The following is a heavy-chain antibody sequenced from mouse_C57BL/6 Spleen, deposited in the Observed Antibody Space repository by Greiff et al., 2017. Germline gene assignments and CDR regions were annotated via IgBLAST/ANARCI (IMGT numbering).Heavy chain of an antibody. Sequence: VQLQQSGAELVKPGASVKMSCKASGYTFTSYWITWVKQRPGQGLEWIGDIYPGSGSTNYNEKFKSKATLTVDTSSSTAYMQLSSLTSEDSAVYYCARSLGDYAMDYWGQGTSVTVSS. CDR3: ARSLGDYAMDY. J-gene: IGHJ4*01. CDR1: GYTFTSYW. CDR2: IYPGSGST. D-gene: IGHD6-2*01. V-gene: IGHV1-55*01.